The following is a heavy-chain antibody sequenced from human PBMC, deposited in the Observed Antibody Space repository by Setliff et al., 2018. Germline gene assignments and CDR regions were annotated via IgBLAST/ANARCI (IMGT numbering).Heavy chain of an antibody. CDR3: AKDRVPDNIWDFDS. V-gene: IGHV3-23*01. Sequence: LRLSCVGSGYTFSTYSMVWVRQAPGKGLQWVSGILGGGGNGGRGTIYADSVRGRFIISRDNSKNTLYLHMNSLRAEDTALYYCAKDRVPDNIWDFDSWGPGTLVTVSS. CDR2: ILGGGGNGGRGT. J-gene: IGHJ5*01. CDR1: GYTFSTYS. D-gene: IGHD1-26*01.